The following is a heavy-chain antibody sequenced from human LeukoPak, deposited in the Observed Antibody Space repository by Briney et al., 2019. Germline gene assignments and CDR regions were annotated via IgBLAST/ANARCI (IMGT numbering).Heavy chain of an antibody. V-gene: IGHV3-30-3*01. J-gene: IGHJ4*02. D-gene: IGHD1-26*01. Sequence: GRSLRLSCAASGFTFSSYAMHWVRQAPGKGLEWVAVISYDGSNKYYADSVKGRFTISRDNSKNTLYLQMNSLRAEDTAVYYCARTRSGSYGGYYFDYWGQGTLVTVSS. CDR3: ARTRSGSYGGYYFDY. CDR2: ISYDGSNK. CDR1: GFTFSSYA.